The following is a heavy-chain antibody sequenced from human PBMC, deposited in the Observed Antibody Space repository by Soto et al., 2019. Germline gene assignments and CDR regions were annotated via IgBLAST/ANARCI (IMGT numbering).Heavy chain of an antibody. CDR2: VSYDGSIE. J-gene: IGHJ5*02. D-gene: IGHD3-16*01. CDR3: AKDLYYYDFSLDDS. CDR1: GFTFSSYA. V-gene: IGHV3-30*04. Sequence: GGSLRLSCTGSGFTFSSYAMHWVRLAPGKGLEWVAVVSYDGSIENYADSVRGRFTISRGNSKNTVFLQMNSLRVEDTAVYYCAKDLYYYDFSLDDSWGQGTLVTVSS.